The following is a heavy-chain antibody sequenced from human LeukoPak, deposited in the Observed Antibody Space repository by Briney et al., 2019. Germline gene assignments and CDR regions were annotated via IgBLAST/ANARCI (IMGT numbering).Heavy chain of an antibody. D-gene: IGHD3-22*01. CDR1: GYTFTSYA. J-gene: IGHJ3*02. CDR3: ARDSPNHSSGYYHAFDI. CDR2: INAGNGNT. Sequence: GASVKVSCKASGYTFTSYAMHWVRQAPGQRLEWMGWINAGNGNTKYSQKFQGRVTITRDTSASTAYMELSSLRSEDTAVYYCARDSPNHSSGYYHAFDIWGQGTMVTVSS. V-gene: IGHV1-3*01.